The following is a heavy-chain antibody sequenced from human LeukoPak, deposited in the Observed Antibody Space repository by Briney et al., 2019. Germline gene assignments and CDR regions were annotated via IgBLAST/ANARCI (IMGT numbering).Heavy chain of an antibody. CDR3: ARDDYGSGTSLDY. CDR1: GFTFSSYE. CDR2: ISSSGSTI. D-gene: IGHD3-10*01. V-gene: IGHV3-48*03. Sequence: GGSLRLSCAASGFTFSSYEMNWVRQAPGKGLEWVSYISSSGSTIYYADSVKGRFTISRDNAKNSLYLQMNSLRAEDTAVYYCARDDYGSGTSLDYWGREPWSPSPQ. J-gene: IGHJ4*02.